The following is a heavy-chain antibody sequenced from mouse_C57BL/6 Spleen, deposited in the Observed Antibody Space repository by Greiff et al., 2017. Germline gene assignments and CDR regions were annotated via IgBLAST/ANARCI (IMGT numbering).Heavy chain of an antibody. V-gene: IGHV3-6*01. D-gene: IGHD3-1*01. CDR2: ISYDGSN. CDR3: ARGARRYFDV. Sequence: EVKLLESGPGLVKPSQSLSHTCSVTGYSITSGYYWNWIRQFPGNKLEWMGYISYDGSNNYNPSLKNRISITRDTSKNQFFLKLNSVTTEDTATXYCARGARRYFDVWGTGTTVTVSS. J-gene: IGHJ1*03. CDR1: GYSITSGYY.